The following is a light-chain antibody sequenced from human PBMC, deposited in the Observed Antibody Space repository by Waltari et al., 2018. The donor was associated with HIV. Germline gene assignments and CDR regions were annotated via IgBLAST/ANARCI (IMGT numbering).Light chain of an antibody. V-gene: IGKV1-27*01. Sequence: DIQMTQSPSSLSASVGDRVTITCRASQGIGNSLAWYQQKPGKVPTLLIYAASTLQSGVPARFSGSGSGTDFTLTISSLQPEDCATYYCQKYNSAPLTFGPGTKVDVK. CDR3: QKYNSAPLT. J-gene: IGKJ3*01. CDR2: AAS. CDR1: QGIGNS.